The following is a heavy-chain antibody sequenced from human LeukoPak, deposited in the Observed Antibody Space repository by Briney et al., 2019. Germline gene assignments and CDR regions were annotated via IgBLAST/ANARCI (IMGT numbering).Heavy chain of an antibody. CDR1: RYTFAGYS. Sequence: ASVKVSCKASRYTFAGYSMHWVRQAPGQGLEWMGWINPNSGGTNYAQKFQGRVTMTGDTSISTAYMELSRLTSDDTAVYYCARGRGSYSLDYCGQGTLVTVSS. CDR2: INPNSGGT. J-gene: IGHJ4*02. V-gene: IGHV1-2*02. CDR3: ARGRGSYSLDY. D-gene: IGHD1-26*01.